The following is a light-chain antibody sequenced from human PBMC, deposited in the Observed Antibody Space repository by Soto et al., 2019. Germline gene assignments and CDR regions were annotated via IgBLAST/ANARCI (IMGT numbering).Light chain of an antibody. Sequence: QSVLTQPHSASGTPGQRVTISCSGSSSDIGSNYVFWYQHLPGTAPKLLIYRNNQRPSGVPDRFSGSKSSTSASLASSGLRSEDETDYYCAAWDDSLSGVVFGGGTKLTVL. CDR1: SSDIGSNY. CDR2: RNN. CDR3: AAWDDSLSGVV. J-gene: IGLJ2*01. V-gene: IGLV1-47*01.